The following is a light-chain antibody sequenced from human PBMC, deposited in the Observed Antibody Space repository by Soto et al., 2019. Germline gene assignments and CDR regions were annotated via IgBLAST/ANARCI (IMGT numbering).Light chain of an antibody. Sequence: EIVLTQSPGTLSLSPGERATLSCRASQSVTSSYLAWYQQKPGQAPRLLIYSGSTRATGVPARFSGSGSGTEFTLTISSLQSDDFAVYYCQQYNNWPPITFGQGTRLDIK. CDR2: SGS. J-gene: IGKJ5*01. CDR1: QSVTSSY. CDR3: QQYNNWPPIT. V-gene: IGKV3-15*01.